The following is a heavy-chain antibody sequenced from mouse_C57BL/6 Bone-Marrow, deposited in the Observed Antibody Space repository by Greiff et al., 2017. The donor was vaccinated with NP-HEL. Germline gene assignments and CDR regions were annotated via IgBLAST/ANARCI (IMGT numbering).Heavy chain of an antibody. J-gene: IGHJ2*01. V-gene: IGHV1-4*01. CDR2: INPSSGYT. Sequence: QVQLQQSGAELARPGASVKMSCKASGYTFTSCTMHWVKQRPGQGLEWIGYINPSSGYTKYNQKFKDKATLTADKSSSTAYMQLSSLTSEDSAVYYCARYQIHPYWGQGTTLTVSS. CDR3: ARYQIHPY. CDR1: GYTFTSCT.